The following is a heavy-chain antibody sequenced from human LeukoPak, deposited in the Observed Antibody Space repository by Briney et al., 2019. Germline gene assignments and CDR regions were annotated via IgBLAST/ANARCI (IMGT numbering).Heavy chain of an antibody. CDR1: GGSISSYY. D-gene: IGHD6-13*01. J-gene: IGHJ4*02. Sequence: PSETLSLTCTVSGGSISSYYWSWIRQPPGKGLEWIGYIYYSGSTNYNPSLKSRVTISVETSKNEFSLNLRSVTAADTAVYYCARVTGYRVEDYFDYWGQGTLVTVSS. V-gene: IGHV4-59*01. CDR3: ARVTGYRVEDYFDY. CDR2: IYYSGST.